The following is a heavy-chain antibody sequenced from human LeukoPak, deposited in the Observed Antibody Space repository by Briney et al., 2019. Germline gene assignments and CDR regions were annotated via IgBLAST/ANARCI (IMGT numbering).Heavy chain of an antibody. J-gene: IGHJ4*02. D-gene: IGHD3-10*01. CDR2: VYYTGDS. CDR3: ARRRSGIID. CDR1: GGSTSGFY. Sequence: PSETLSLTCSVSGGSTSGFYWSWIRQPPGKGLEWIGYVYYTGDSNYNPSLKSRVSMSLDTSENQVSLRLSSVTAADTAVYYCARRRSGIIDWGQGTLVTVSS. V-gene: IGHV4-59*08.